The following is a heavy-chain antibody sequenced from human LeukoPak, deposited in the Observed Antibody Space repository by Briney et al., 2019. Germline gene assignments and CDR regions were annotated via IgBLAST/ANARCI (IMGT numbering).Heavy chain of an antibody. Sequence: GGSLGLSCAASGFIFGDYWMHWVRQAPGKGLVWVSRINVDDSTIDYADSVKGRFTVSGDNAKNTVYLQMNSLRADDTAVYYCTRDLVGATSDLGQGTLVTVSS. CDR1: GFIFGDYW. CDR2: INVDDSTI. J-gene: IGHJ4*02. CDR3: TRDLVGATSD. V-gene: IGHV3-74*01. D-gene: IGHD1-26*01.